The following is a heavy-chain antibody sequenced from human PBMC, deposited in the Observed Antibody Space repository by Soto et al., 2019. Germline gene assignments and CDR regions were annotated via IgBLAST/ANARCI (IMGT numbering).Heavy chain of an antibody. CDR1: GFSLSTSGVS. CDR2: IYWDDDK. J-gene: IGHJ6*02. CDR3: AHSRCGGDCLQSYPSHYYYGMDV. Sequence: QITLKESGPTLVKPTQTLTLTCTFSGFSLSTSGVSVGWIRQPPGKALEWLALIYWDDDKRYSPSLKSRLTIPKATSKNQVVLRMTNMDPVDTATYYCAHSRCGGDCLQSYPSHYYYGMDVWGQGTTVTVSS. V-gene: IGHV2-5*02. D-gene: IGHD2-21*02.